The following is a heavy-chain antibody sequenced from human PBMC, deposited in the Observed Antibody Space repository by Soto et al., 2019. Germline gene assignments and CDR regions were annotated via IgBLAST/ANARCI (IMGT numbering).Heavy chain of an antibody. D-gene: IGHD2-2*01. Sequence: ASVKVSCKASGYTFTSYAMHWVRQAPGQRLEWMGWINAGNGNTKYSQKFQGRVTITRDTSASTAYMELSSLRSEDTAVYYCARARTREIVVVPDAMLLGYWGQGTRVTVSS. CDR3: ARARTREIVVVPDAMLLGY. CDR1: GYTFTSYA. CDR2: INAGNGNT. J-gene: IGHJ4*02. V-gene: IGHV1-3*01.